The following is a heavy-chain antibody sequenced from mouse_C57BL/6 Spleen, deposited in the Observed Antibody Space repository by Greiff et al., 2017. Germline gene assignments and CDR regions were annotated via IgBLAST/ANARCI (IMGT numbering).Heavy chain of an antibody. V-gene: IGHV1-52*01. CDR2: IDPSDSET. J-gene: IGHJ1*03. CDR3: ARSGTTVVARYFDV. CDR1: GYTFTSYW. D-gene: IGHD1-1*01. Sequence: VQLQQPGAELVRPGSSVKLSCKASGYTFTSYWMHWVKQRPIQGLEWIGNIDPSDSETHYNQKFKDKATLTVDKSSSTAYMQLSSLTSEDSAVYYCARSGTTVVARYFDVWGTGTTVTVSS.